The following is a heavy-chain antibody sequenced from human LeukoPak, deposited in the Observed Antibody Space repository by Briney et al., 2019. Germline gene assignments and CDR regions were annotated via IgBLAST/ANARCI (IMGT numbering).Heavy chain of an antibody. CDR1: GGSINSYY. CDR3: AATYYDFWSGYYEEGYYYYGMDV. Sequence: SETLSLTCIVSGGSINSYYWSWIRQPPGKGLEWIGYIYYSGSTNYNPSLKSRVTISVDTSKNQFSLKLSSVTAADTAVYYCAATYYDFWSGYYEEGYYYYGMDVWGQGTTVTVSS. J-gene: IGHJ6*02. V-gene: IGHV4-59*08. CDR2: IYYSGST. D-gene: IGHD3-3*01.